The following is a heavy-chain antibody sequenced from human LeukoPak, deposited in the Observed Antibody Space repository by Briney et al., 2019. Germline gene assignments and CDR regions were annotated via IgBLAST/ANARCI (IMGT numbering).Heavy chain of an antibody. V-gene: IGHV3-23*01. Sequence: AGGSLRLSCAASGFTFSSYAMSWVRQAPGKGLEWVSAISGSGGSTYYADSVKGRFTISRDNSKNTLYLQMNSLRAEDTAVYYCAKGRGYYTELDYWGQGTLVTVSS. CDR3: AKGRGYYTELDY. CDR1: GFTFSSYA. D-gene: IGHD3-3*01. J-gene: IGHJ4*02. CDR2: ISGSGGST.